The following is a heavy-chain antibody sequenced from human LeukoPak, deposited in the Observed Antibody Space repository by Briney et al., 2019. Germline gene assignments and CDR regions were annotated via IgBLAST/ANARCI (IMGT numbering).Heavy chain of an antibody. CDR3: TILAVASDFDY. V-gene: IGHV3-30*02. CDR2: IRYDGSNK. D-gene: IGHD6-19*01. Sequence: PGGSLRLSCSASGFSFISYDMHWVRQAPGRGLEWVAAIRYDGSNKYYADSVKGRFTISRDNSKNTVYLQMNTLRAEDTAVLYCTILAVASDFDYWGQGTLVTVSS. CDR1: GFSFISYD. J-gene: IGHJ4*02.